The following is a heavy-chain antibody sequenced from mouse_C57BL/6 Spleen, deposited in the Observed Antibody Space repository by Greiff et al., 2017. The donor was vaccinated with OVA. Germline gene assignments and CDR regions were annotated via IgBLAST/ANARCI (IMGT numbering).Heavy chain of an antibody. CDR2: IYPGDGDT. D-gene: IGHD3-2*02. CDR3: ARLDQGY. CDR1: GYAFSSSW. Sequence: VKLMESGPELVKPGASVKISCKASGYAFSSSWMNWVKQRPGKGLEWIGRIYPGDGDTNYNGKFKGKATLTADKSSSTAYMQLSSLTSEDSAVYFCARLDQGYWGQGTTLTVSS. V-gene: IGHV1-82*01. J-gene: IGHJ2*01.